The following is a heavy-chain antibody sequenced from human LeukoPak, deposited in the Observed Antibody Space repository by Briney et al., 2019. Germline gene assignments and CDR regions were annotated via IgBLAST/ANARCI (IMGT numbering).Heavy chain of an antibody. J-gene: IGHJ4*02. CDR2: LSGSGGST. CDR1: GFTFSSFA. CDR3: AGIRGVIINPFDY. Sequence: GGSLRLSCAASGFTFSSFAMTWVRQAPGKGLEWVSALSGSGGSTYYADSVKGRFTISRDNSKNTLYLQMNSLRAEDTAVYYCAGIRGVIINPFDYWGQGTLVTVSS. D-gene: IGHD3-10*01. V-gene: IGHV3-23*01.